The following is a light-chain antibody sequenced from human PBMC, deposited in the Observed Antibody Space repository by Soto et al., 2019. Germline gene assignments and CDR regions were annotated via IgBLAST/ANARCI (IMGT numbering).Light chain of an antibody. V-gene: IGKV3-20*01. J-gene: IGKJ2*01. CDR3: QHYDNTPYT. Sequence: EIVLTQSPGALSLSPGERVTFSCRASESVCISLAWHQQKLGQAPRLLIYGASIRATGIPDRFSGSGSGTDFTLTITRLEPEDSAVYYCQHYDNTPYTFGQGTKLEIK. CDR2: GAS. CDR1: ESVCIS.